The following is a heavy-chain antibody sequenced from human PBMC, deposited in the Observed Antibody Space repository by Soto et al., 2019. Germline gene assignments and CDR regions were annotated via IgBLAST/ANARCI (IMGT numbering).Heavy chain of an antibody. V-gene: IGHV3-30-3*01. CDR1: GFTFSSYA. D-gene: IGHD2-2*01. CDR2: ISYDGSNK. CDR3: ARDRRDCSSTSCYSMYYYYYGMDV. Sequence: PGGSLRLSCAASGFTFSSYAMHWVRQAPGKGLEWVAVISYDGSNKYYADSVKGRFTISRDNSKNTLYLQMNSLRAEDTAVYYCARDRRDCSSTSCYSMYYYYYGMDVWGQGTTVTVSS. J-gene: IGHJ6*02.